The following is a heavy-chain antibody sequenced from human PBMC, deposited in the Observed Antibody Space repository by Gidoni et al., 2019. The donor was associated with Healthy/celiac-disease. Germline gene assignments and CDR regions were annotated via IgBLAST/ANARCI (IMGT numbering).Heavy chain of an antibody. J-gene: IGHJ4*02. CDR3: ARDSAWSYYYDSSGYYDY. D-gene: IGHD3-22*01. V-gene: IGHV4-39*07. CDR2: IYYSGST. CDR1: GGSISSSSYY. Sequence: QLQLQESGPGLVKPSETLSLTCTVSGGSISSSSYYWGWIRQPPGKGLEWIGSIYYSGSTYYNPSLKSRVTISVDTSKNQFSLKLSCVTAADTAVYYCARDSAWSYYYDSSGYYDYWGQGTLVTVSS.